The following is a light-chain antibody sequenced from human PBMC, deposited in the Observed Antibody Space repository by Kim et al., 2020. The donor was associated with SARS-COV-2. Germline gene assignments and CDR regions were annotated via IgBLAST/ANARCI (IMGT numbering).Light chain of an antibody. CDR1: NIGRKS. V-gene: IGLV3-21*04. CDR2: YDS. J-gene: IGLJ3*02. CDR3: QVWDSSSDHPV. Sequence: APGKTARITCGGNNIGRKSVHWYQQRPGQAPVLVIYYDSDRPSGIPERFSGSNSGNTATLTISRVEAGDEADYYCQVWDSSSDHPVFGGGTKVTVL.